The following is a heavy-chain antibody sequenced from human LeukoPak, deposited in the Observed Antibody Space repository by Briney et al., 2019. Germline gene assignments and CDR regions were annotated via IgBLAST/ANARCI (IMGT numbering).Heavy chain of an antibody. D-gene: IGHD3-10*01. CDR3: ARHYQRITMVRGVIAFDY. V-gene: IGHV4-59*08. CDR1: GGSISSYY. Sequence: PSETLSLTCTVSGGSISSYYWSWIRQPPGKGLEWIGYIYYSGSTNYNPSLKSRVTISVDTSKNQFSLKLSSVTAADTAVYYCARHYQRITMVRGVIAFDYWGQGTLVTVSS. CDR2: IYYSGST. J-gene: IGHJ4*02.